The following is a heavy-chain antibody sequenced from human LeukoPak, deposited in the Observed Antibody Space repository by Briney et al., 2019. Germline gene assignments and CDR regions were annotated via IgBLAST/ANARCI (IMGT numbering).Heavy chain of an antibody. V-gene: IGHV3-33*01. D-gene: IGHD3-22*01. CDR1: GFTFSSYG. J-gene: IGHJ3*02. CDR3: AREIVVVIQSDAFDI. CDR2: IWYDGSNI. Sequence: GGSLRLSCAASGFTFSSYGMHWVRQAPGKGLEWVAVIWYDGSNIYYADCVKGRFTISRDNSKNTLYLQMNSLRAEDTAVYYCAREIVVVIQSDAFDIWGQGTMVTVSS.